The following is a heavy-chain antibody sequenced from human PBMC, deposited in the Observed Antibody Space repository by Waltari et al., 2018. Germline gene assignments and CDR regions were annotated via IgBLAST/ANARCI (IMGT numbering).Heavy chain of an antibody. J-gene: IGHJ5*02. D-gene: IGHD3-3*01. CDR3: ARDSGGTIFGVGNWFDP. V-gene: IGHV3-21*02. CDR2: IRCGGRYV. CDR1: GFTLSYYS. Sequence: EMQLVESGGGLVKPGESLRLSCAASGFTLSYYSMNWVRQRPGKGLGWVASIRCGGRYVYYADSVKGRLTGSSDKAKNVLFLQVSSLTVEDTAVYYCARDSGGTIFGVGNWFDPWGQGTLVSVSS.